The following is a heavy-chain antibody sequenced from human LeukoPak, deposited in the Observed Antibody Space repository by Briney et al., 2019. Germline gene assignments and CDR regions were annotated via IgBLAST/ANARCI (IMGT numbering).Heavy chain of an antibody. CDR2: ISAYNGNT. V-gene: IGHV1-18*01. CDR1: GCTFTSYG. Sequence: ASVKVSCKASGCTFTSYGISWVRQAPGQGLEWMGWISAYNGNTNHAQKLQGRVTMTTDTSTSTAYMELRSLRSDDTAVYYCARSPFTMGRTRGAFDIWGQGTMVTVSS. D-gene: IGHD3-10*01. CDR3: ARSPFTMGRTRGAFDI. J-gene: IGHJ3*02.